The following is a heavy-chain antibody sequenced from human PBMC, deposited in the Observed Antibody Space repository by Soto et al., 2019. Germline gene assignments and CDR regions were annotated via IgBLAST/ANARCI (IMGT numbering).Heavy chain of an antibody. CDR3: VRQGIDYLHGLVDV. J-gene: IGHJ6*02. V-gene: IGHV4-59*08. CDR2: VYYTGDT. CDR1: SGPDRSHN. Sequence: QVQLQQSGPRLVKPSETLSLTCTVSSGPDRSHNWGWIRQPPGRGLEWIGYVYYTGDTAYNPSLRGRVPIXAXTXXNDISLTLNSVTAAATAVYYCVRQGIDYLHGLVDVWGQGTTVSVSS. D-gene: IGHD4-17*01.